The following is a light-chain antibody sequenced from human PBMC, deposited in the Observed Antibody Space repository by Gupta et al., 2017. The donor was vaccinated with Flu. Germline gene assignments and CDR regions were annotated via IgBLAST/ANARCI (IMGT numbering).Light chain of an antibody. CDR2: DDS. Sequence: KTARITCEGNNIDSKSVHWYQQRPGQAPVLVVYDDSDRPSGIPERCSGSNSGNTATLTVSGVEAGEEADYYCQVWDTSSGHSWVFGGGTKLTVL. CDR3: QVWDTSSGHSWV. CDR1: NIDSKS. V-gene: IGLV3-21*03. J-gene: IGLJ3*02.